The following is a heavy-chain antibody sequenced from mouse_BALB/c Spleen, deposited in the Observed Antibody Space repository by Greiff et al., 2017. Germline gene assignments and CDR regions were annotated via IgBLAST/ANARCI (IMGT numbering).Heavy chain of an antibody. CDR2: IYPGNSDT. J-gene: IGHJ4*01. CDR1: GYTFTSYW. D-gene: IGHD1-1*01. Sequence: VQLQQSGTVLARPGASVKMSCKASGYTFTSYWMHWVKQRPGQGLEWIGAIYPGNSDTSYNQKFKGKAKLTAVTSTSTAYMELSSLTTEDSAVYYCTSYYGSSYDYAMDYWGQGTSVTVSS. CDR3: TSYYGSSYDYAMDY. V-gene: IGHV1-5*01.